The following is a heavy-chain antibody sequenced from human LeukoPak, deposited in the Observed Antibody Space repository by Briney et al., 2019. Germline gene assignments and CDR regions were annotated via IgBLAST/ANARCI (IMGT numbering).Heavy chain of an antibody. CDR3: ATSRQMTTGPYYYYGMDV. J-gene: IGHJ6*02. V-gene: IGHV4-30-2*01. CDR1: GGSFGAYS. CDR2: IYHSGST. D-gene: IGHD4-17*01. Sequence: SETLSLTCAVYGGSFGAYSWSWIRQPPGKGLEWIGYIYHSGSTYYNPSLKSRVTISVDRSKNQFSLKLSSVTAADTAVYYCATSRQMTTGPYYYYGMDVWGQGTTVTVSS.